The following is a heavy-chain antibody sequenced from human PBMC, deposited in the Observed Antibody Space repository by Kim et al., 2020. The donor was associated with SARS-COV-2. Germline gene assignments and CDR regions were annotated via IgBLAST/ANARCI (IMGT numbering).Heavy chain of an antibody. CDR3: TRDPPREYFDWLLYTHYGMDGMDV. CDR2: IRSKAYGGTT. V-gene: IGHV3-49*04. Sequence: GGSLRLSCTASGFTFGDYAMSWVRQAPGKGLEWVGFIRSKAYGGTTEYAASVKGRFTISRDDSKSIAYLQMNSLKTEDTAVYYCTRDPPREYFDWLLYTHYGMDGMDVWGQGTTVTVSS. D-gene: IGHD3-9*01. J-gene: IGHJ6*02. CDR1: GFTFGDYA.